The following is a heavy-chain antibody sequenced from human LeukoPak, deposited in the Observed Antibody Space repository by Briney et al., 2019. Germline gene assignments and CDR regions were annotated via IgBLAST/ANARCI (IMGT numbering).Heavy chain of an antibody. Sequence: GASVKVSCKASGGTFSSYAISWVRQAPGQGLEWMGGIIPIFGTANYAQKFQGRVTITADESTSTAYMELSSLRSEDTAVYYCATLRLGELSSFDYWGQGTLVTVSS. CDR1: GGTFSSYA. CDR3: ATLRLGELSSFDY. CDR2: IIPIFGTA. D-gene: IGHD3-16*02. J-gene: IGHJ4*02. V-gene: IGHV1-69*13.